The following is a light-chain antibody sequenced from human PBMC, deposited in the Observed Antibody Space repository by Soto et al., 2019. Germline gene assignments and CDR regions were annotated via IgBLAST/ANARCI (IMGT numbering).Light chain of an antibody. J-gene: IGKJ5*01. CDR1: QSLLHSDGKTY. CDR2: EVS. Sequence: DIVMTQTPLSPHVTHGQPDSISCKSRQSLLHSDGKTYLYWYRQKPGQPPQLLIYEVSIRFSGVPDRFSGSGSGTDFTLEISRVETDDVGIYYCMQSTQLPPTFGQGTRLEI. V-gene: IGKV2D-29*01. CDR3: MQSTQLPPT.